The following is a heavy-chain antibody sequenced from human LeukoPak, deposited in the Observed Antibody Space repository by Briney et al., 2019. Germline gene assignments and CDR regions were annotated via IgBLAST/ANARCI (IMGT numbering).Heavy chain of an antibody. Sequence: ASVKVSCKASGYTFTGYYMHWVRQAPGRGLEWMGRINPNSGGTNYAQKFQGRVTMTRDTSISTAYMELSRLRSDDTAVYYCARGDNWNYLPQHAADYWGQGTLVTVSS. J-gene: IGHJ4*02. D-gene: IGHD1-7*01. CDR1: GYTFTGYY. CDR2: INPNSGGT. CDR3: ARGDNWNYLPQHAADY. V-gene: IGHV1-2*06.